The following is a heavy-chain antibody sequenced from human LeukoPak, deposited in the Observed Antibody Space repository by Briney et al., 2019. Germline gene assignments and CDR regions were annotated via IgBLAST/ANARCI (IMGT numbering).Heavy chain of an antibody. V-gene: IGHV4-4*07. J-gene: IGHJ5*02. CDR2: IYTSGST. D-gene: IGHD3-10*01. CDR1: GGSISSYY. Sequence: SETLSLTCTVSGGSISSYYWSWIRQPAGKGLEWIGRIYTSGSTNYNPSLKSRVTMSVDTSKNQFSLKLSSVTAADTAVYYCARVRWFGEHNWFDPWGQGTLVTVSS. CDR3: ARVRWFGEHNWFDP.